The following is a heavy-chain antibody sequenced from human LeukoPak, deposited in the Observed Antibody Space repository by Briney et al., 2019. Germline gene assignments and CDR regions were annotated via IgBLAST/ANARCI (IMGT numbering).Heavy chain of an antibody. Sequence: GRSLRLSCAASGFAFSRYGMHWLRQAPGTGLEWVAVMWYDGSNEAYADSVRGRFTISRDNSENRLYLQMSSLRVEDTAVYYCARDYTIAATGTHWFAPWGQGTLVTVSS. CDR3: ARDYTIAATGTHWFAP. CDR2: MWYDGSNE. CDR1: GFAFSRYG. V-gene: IGHV3-33*01. J-gene: IGHJ5*02. D-gene: IGHD6-13*01.